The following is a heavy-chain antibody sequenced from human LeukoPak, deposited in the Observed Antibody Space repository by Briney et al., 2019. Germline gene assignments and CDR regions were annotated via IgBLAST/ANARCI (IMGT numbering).Heavy chain of an antibody. CDR2: IYPGDSDT. Sequence: KRGESLKISCKGSGYSFTSYWIGWVRQMPGKGLEWMGIIYPGDSDTRYSPSFQGQVTISADKSISTAYLQWSSLKASDTAMYYCARRSCGSTSCYSAFDIWGQGTMVTVSS. CDR1: GYSFTSYW. D-gene: IGHD2-2*02. CDR3: ARRSCGSTSCYSAFDI. J-gene: IGHJ3*02. V-gene: IGHV5-51*01.